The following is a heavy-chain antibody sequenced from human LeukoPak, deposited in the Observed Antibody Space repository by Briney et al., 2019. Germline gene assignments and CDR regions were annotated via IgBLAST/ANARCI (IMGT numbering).Heavy chain of an antibody. V-gene: IGHV3-23*01. CDR1: GFTFSSYW. J-gene: IGHJ4*02. Sequence: PGGSLRLSCAASGFTFSSYWMHWVRQAPGKGLEWVSAISGSGGSTYYADSVKGRFTISRDNSKNTLYLQMNSLRAEDTAVYYCAKVGGSYLQGTSDYWGQGTLVTVSS. D-gene: IGHD1-26*01. CDR3: AKVGGSYLQGTSDY. CDR2: ISGSGGST.